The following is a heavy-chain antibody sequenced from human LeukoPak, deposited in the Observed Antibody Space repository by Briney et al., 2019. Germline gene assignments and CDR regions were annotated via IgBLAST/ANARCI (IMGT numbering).Heavy chain of an antibody. J-gene: IGHJ4*02. CDR3: ARGYSGTYRLGY. D-gene: IGHD1-26*01. CDR2: VNSDGSST. CDR1: GFTFSSYW. Sequence: GGSLRLSCAASGFTFSSYWMHWVRPAPGKGLVWVSRVNSDGSSTDYADSVKGRFTISRDNAKNTLYLQMNSLRAEDTAVYYCARGYSGTYRLGYWGQGTLVTVSS. V-gene: IGHV3-74*01.